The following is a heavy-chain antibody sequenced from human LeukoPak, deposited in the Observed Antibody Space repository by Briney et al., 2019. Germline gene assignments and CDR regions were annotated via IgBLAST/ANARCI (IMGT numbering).Heavy chain of an antibody. Sequence: GGSLRLSCAASGFSVSGYWMHWVRQAPGKGLVWVSRINSDGTTTDYADSVKGRVTVSRDNGTNTVYLQMSSLRADDTAIYYCARVFPYRVARLGALDIWGQGTKVTVSS. D-gene: IGHD3-16*02. CDR3: ARVFPYRVARLGALDI. V-gene: IGHV3-74*01. CDR1: GFSVSGYW. CDR2: INSDGTTT. J-gene: IGHJ3*02.